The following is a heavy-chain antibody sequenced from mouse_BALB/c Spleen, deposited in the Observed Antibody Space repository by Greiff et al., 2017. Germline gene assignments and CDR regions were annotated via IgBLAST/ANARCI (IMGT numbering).Heavy chain of an antibody. CDR2: ISSGGSYT. V-gene: IGHV5-9-4*01. J-gene: IGHJ3*01. D-gene: IGHD1-1*01. Sequence: EVQLVESGGGLVKPGGSLKLSCAASGFTFSSYAMSWVRQSPEKRLEWVAEISSGGSYTYYPDTVTGRFTISRDNAKNTLYLEMSSLRSEDTAMYYCARGSGWLAYWGQGTLVTVSA. CDR3: ARGSGWLAY. CDR1: GFTFSSYA.